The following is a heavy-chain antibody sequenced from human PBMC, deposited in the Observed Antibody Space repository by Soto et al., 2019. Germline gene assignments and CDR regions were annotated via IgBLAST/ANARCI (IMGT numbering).Heavy chain of an antibody. J-gene: IGHJ4*02. V-gene: IGHV4-39*01. CDR3: ARPGGTIFGDFDS. CDR1: GGSISSSSYY. CDR2: IYYSGST. Sequence: PSETLSLTCTVSGGSISSSSYYWGWIRQPPGKGLEWIGSIYYSGSTYYNPSLKSRVTISVDTSKNQFSLKLSSVTAADTAVYYCARPGGTIFGDFDSWGKRTPVTVSS. D-gene: IGHD3-3*01.